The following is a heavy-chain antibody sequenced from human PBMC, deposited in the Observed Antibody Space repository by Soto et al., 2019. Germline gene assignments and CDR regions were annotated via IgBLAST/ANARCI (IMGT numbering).Heavy chain of an antibody. CDR2: ISYNGDNT. Sequence: GGSLRLSCAASGFTLSAFGMHWVRQAPGKGLEWVAVISYNGDNTYYGDSVKGRFTISRDNSKGTVYLQMNSLRNEDTAVYYCAKVGSSHSNFKRFDPWGQGTLVTVSS. D-gene: IGHD4-4*01. CDR3: AKVGSSHSNFKRFDP. J-gene: IGHJ5*02. V-gene: IGHV3-30*18. CDR1: GFTLSAFG.